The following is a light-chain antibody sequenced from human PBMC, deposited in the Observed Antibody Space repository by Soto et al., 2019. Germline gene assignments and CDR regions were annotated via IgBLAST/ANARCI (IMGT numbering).Light chain of an antibody. CDR1: NSDVGRYSL. J-gene: IGLJ1*01. V-gene: IGLV2-23*02. Sequence: QSALTQPASVSGSPGQSITISCTGTNSDVGRYSLVSWYQQHPGKAPKLILYEVSKRPSGVSGRFSGSKSGNTASLTISGLQGEDEAAYYCCSYAGSSTYVLGTGTKVTVL. CDR2: EVS. CDR3: CSYAGSSTYV.